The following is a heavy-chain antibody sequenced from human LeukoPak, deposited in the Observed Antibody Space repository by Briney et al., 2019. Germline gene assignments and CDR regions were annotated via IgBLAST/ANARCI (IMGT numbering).Heavy chain of an antibody. V-gene: IGHV1-2*02. J-gene: IGHJ4*02. CDR3: ARDSGGSYSPFDY. CDR2: INPNSGGT. Sequence: ASVKVSCKASGYTFTGYYMHWVRQAPGQGLEWMGWINPNSGGTNYAQKFQGRVTMTRDTSTSTVYMELSSLRSEDTAVYYCARDSGGSYSPFDYWGQGTLVTVSS. CDR1: GYTFTGYY. D-gene: IGHD1-26*01.